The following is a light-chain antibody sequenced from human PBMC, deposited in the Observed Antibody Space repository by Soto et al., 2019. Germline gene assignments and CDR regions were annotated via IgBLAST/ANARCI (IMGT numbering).Light chain of an antibody. J-gene: IGKJ5*01. CDR1: QSVRSN. CDR2: GAS. Sequence: EIVMTQSPATLSVSPGDXATLSCRASQSVRSNLAWYQQKPGQAPSIIIFGASSRATGIPDRFSGSGSGTDCTLTISRLEPEDVAVYYCQQYGSSPITFGQGTRLEIK. CDR3: QQYGSSPIT. V-gene: IGKV3-20*01.